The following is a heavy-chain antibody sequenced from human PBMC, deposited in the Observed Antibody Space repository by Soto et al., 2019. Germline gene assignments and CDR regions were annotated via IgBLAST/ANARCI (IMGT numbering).Heavy chain of an antibody. V-gene: IGHV4-4*07. CDR2: VYLSVSE. D-gene: IGHD2-8*01. CDR3: ARDEMAALDS. Sequence: NPSETLTLPCIVRGVCVKIHTWSWVRQPANKGLEWMGRVYLSVSETERPSLKSRVPISMDTPENRFSLKLGSVTAADAGVYYCARDEMAALDSWGPGTLVTVSS. J-gene: IGHJ5*01. CDR1: GVCVKIHT.